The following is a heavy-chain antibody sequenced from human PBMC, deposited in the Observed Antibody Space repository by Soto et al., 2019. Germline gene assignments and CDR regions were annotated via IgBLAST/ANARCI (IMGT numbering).Heavy chain of an antibody. J-gene: IGHJ6*03. CDR1: GFTFGDYA. V-gene: IGHV3-49*03. Sequence: EVQLVESGGGLVQPGRSLRLSCTASGFTFGDYAMSWFRQAPGKGLEWVGFIRSKAYGGTTEYAASVKGRFTISRDDSKSIXYLQMXXXXTEDTAVYYCTRGQGYCTNGVCYSYYYYYMDVWGKGTTVTVSS. CDR3: TRGQGYCTNGVCYSYYYYYMDV. CDR2: IRSKAYGGTT. D-gene: IGHD2-8*01.